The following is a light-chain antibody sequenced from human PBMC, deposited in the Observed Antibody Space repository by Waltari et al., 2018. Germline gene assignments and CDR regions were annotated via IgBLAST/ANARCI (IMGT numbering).Light chain of an antibody. CDR1: DIESKS. V-gene: IGLV3-21*04. J-gene: IGLJ2*01. CDR2: YDN. Sequence: SYVLTQPPSVSVDPGKTARLTCGGVDIESKSVNWYQQKPGQAPVLVMFYDNDRPSGIPARFSGANSGNTATLTITWVEAGDEADYHCQVWDDVTNSGVFGGGTKLTVL. CDR3: QVWDDVTNSGV.